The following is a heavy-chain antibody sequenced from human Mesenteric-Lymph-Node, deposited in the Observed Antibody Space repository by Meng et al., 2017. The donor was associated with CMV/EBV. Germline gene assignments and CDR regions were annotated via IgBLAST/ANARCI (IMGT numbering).Heavy chain of an antibody. CDR1: EFTFITYR. Sequence: GGSLRLSCAASEFTFITYRVSWVRQAPGKGLEGVANINQDGSGKYYVDSVKGRFTISRDNAKNSLYRQMNSLRAEDTAVYYCARRSHRLPFYYYYYAMDVWGQGTSVTVSS. J-gene: IGHJ6*02. CDR3: ARRSHRLPFYYYYYAMDV. D-gene: IGHD4-11*01. V-gene: IGHV3-7*01. CDR2: INQDGSGK.